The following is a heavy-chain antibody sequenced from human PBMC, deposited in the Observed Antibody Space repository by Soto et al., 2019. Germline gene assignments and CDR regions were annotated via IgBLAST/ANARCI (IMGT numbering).Heavy chain of an antibody. J-gene: IGHJ4*02. Sequence: PGGSLRLSCAASGFTFSSYGMHWVRQAPGKGLEWVAVIWYDGSNKYYADSVKGRFTISRDNSKNTLYLQMNSLRAEDTAVYYCVRDTTYAAYDYWGQGTLVTVSS. D-gene: IGHD2-2*01. CDR3: VRDTTYAAYDY. V-gene: IGHV3-33*01. CDR1: GFTFSSYG. CDR2: IWYDGSNK.